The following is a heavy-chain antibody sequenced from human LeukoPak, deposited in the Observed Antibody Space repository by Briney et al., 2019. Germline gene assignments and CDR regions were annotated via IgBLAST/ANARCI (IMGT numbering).Heavy chain of an antibody. V-gene: IGHV3-23*01. Sequence: PGGSLRLSCVASGLTFSNFGMSWVRQAPGKGLEWVSAISGRSDSTYYADSVKGRFTISRDNSKNTLYLQMNSLRAEDTAVYYCAREYMDVWGKGTTVTISS. CDR1: GLTFSNFG. CDR2: ISGRSDST. J-gene: IGHJ6*03. CDR3: AREYMDV.